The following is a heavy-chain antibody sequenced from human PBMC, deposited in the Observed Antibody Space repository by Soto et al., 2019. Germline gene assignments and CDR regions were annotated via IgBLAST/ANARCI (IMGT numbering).Heavy chain of an antibody. Sequence: QVQLVQSGAEVKKPGSSVKVSCKASGGTFSSYAISWVRQAPGQGLAWMGGIIPIFGTANYAQKFQGRVTITADDSTSTAYMELSSLRSEDTAVYYCAGMTTVTYYYYYGMDVWGQVTTVTVSS. J-gene: IGHJ6*02. CDR2: IIPIFGTA. CDR3: AGMTTVTYYYYYGMDV. CDR1: GGTFSSYA. V-gene: IGHV1-69*01. D-gene: IGHD4-17*01.